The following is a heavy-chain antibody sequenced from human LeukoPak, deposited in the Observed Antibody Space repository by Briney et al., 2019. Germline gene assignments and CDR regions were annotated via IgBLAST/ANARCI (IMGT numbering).Heavy chain of an antibody. CDR3: ARTRLWPTGTFDY. CDR1: GFIFRHYA. J-gene: IGHJ4*02. V-gene: IGHV3-23*01. Sequence: GGSLRLSCSASGFIFRHYAVNWVRQSPGKGLEWVSGISGSGDSTYYADSVKGRFTVSRDNSKNTLYLQMNSLTAADTAVYYCARTRLWPTGTFDYWGQGTLVTVSS. CDR2: ISGSGDST. D-gene: IGHD5-18*01.